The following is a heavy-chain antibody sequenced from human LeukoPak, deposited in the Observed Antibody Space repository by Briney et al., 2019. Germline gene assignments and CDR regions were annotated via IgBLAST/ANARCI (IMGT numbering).Heavy chain of an antibody. V-gene: IGHV3-30*18. D-gene: IGHD6-13*01. CDR2: ISFDGVKT. Sequence: GGSLRLSCAASGCPFSSNGMHWVRQAPGKGLERVALISFDGVKTDYADSVKGRFTISRDSSQNTLYLQMNSLRAEDTAVYYCAKDLVSSSTAYGMDVWGQGTTVTVSS. CDR3: AKDLVSSSTAYGMDV. CDR1: GCPFSSNG. J-gene: IGHJ6*02.